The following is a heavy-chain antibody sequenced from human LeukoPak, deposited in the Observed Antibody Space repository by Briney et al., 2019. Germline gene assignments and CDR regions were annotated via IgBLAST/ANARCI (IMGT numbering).Heavy chain of an antibody. CDR3: VRDSDAFDI. Sequence: SETLSLTCAVSGYSISSGYYWGWIRQPPGKGLEWIGSIYHSGSTYYNPSLKSRVTISVDTSKNQFSLKLSSVTAADTAVYYCVRDSDAFDIWGQGTMVAVSS. CDR1: GYSISSGYY. V-gene: IGHV4-38-2*02. CDR2: IYHSGST. J-gene: IGHJ3*02.